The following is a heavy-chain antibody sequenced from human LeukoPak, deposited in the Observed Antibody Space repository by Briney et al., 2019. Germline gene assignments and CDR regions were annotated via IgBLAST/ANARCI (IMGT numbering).Heavy chain of an antibody. Sequence: ASVKVSCKASGYTFTGYYIHWVRQAPGQGLEWMGGIIPIFGTADYAQKFQGRVTITADESTSTAYMELSSLRSEDTAVYYCARGGSSWLNWFDPWGQGTLVTVSS. D-gene: IGHD6-13*01. J-gene: IGHJ5*02. CDR1: GYTFTGYY. CDR3: ARGGSSWLNWFDP. V-gene: IGHV1-69*13. CDR2: IIPIFGTA.